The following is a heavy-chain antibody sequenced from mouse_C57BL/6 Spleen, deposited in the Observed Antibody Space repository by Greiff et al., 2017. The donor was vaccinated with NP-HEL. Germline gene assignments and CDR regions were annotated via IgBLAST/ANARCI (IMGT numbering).Heavy chain of an antibody. CDR1: GFTFSDYG. D-gene: IGHD1-1*01. Sequence: EVHLVESGGGLVKPGGSLKLSCAASGFTFSDYGMHWVRQAPEKGLEWVAYISSGSSTIYYADTVKGRFTISRDNAKNTLFLQMTSLRSEDTAMYYCARPIYYYGSSPFAYWGQGTLVTVSA. V-gene: IGHV5-17*01. J-gene: IGHJ3*01. CDR2: ISSGSSTI. CDR3: ARPIYYYGSSPFAY.